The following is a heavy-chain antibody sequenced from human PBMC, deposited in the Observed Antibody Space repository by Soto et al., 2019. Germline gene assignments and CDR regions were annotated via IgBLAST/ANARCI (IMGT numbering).Heavy chain of an antibody. CDR3: ARRRYCGYDCYHKHYYGMDV. J-gene: IGHJ6*02. Sequence: QVQLVQSGAEVKKPGSSVRVSCRSSGDTFSSYIVNWLRLAPGRGLEWMGGVIPVLTTTDYAQNFRGRVTISADRSTNTVYLDLSSLRSDDTAVYYCARRRYCGYDCYHKHYYGMDVWGQGSLVTVAS. CDR2: VIPVLTTT. V-gene: IGHV1-69*08. D-gene: IGHD2-21*02. CDR1: GDTFSSYI.